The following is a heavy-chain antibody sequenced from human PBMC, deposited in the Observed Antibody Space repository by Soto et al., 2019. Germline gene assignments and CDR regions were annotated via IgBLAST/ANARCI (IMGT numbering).Heavy chain of an antibody. CDR3: ARPSRPNYYDNSGSAFDI. D-gene: IGHD3-22*01. J-gene: IGHJ3*02. V-gene: IGHV1-2*02. Sequence: ASVKVSCKSSGFTFTGYYIHWVRQAPGQGLEWMGWINANSGATNYAQKFQGGVTMTRDTSISMAYLELSRLKSDDTAVYYCARPSRPNYYDNSGSAFDIWGQGTMLTVSS. CDR1: GFTFTGYY. CDR2: INANSGAT.